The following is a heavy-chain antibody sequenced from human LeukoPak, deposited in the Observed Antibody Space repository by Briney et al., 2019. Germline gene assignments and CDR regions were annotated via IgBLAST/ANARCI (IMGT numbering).Heavy chain of an antibody. CDR1: GGSISSSSYY. Sequence: SETLSLTCTVSGGSISSSSYYWGWIRQPPGKGLEWIGSIYYSGSTYYNPSLKSRVTISVDTSKNQFSLKLSSVTAADTAVYYCARFPTVTTIKAFFDYWGQGALVTVSS. CDR2: IYYSGST. D-gene: IGHD4-17*01. J-gene: IGHJ4*02. V-gene: IGHV4-39*07. CDR3: ARFPTVTTIKAFFDY.